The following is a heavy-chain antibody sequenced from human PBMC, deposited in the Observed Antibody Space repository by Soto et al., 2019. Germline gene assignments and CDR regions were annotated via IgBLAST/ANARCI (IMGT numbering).Heavy chain of an antibody. Sequence: ASVKVSCKAVGYSFTGFYLHWMRQAPGQGLEWMGRINPILGVANYAQKFRGRVTMTRDKSTSTAYMELSSLRSEDTAVYYCARGPSIAAALGGHWFDPWGQGTLVTVSS. CDR3: ARGPSIAAALGGHWFDP. D-gene: IGHD6-13*01. J-gene: IGHJ5*02. CDR1: GYSFTGFY. CDR2: INPILGVA. V-gene: IGHV1-2*02.